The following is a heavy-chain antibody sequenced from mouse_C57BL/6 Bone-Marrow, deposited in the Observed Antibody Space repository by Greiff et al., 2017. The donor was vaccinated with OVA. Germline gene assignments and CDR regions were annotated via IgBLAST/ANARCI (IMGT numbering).Heavy chain of an antibody. CDR1: GYAFSSYW. Sequence: QVQLQQSGAELVKPGASVKISCKASGYAFSSYWMNWVKQRPGKGLEWIGQIYPGDGDTNYNGKFKGKATLTADKSSSTAYMQLSSLTSEDSAVYFCASYYYGSSYQGDYWGQGTTLTVSS. CDR2: IYPGDGDT. V-gene: IGHV1-80*01. J-gene: IGHJ2*01. CDR3: ASYYYGSSYQGDY. D-gene: IGHD1-1*01.